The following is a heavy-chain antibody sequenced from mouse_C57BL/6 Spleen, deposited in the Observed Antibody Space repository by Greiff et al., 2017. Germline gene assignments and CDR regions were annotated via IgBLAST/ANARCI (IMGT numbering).Heavy chain of an antibody. CDR1: GFNIKDDY. CDR2: IDPENGDT. J-gene: IGHJ1*03. D-gene: IGHD6-1*01. Sequence: EVQLQQSGAELVRPGASVKLSCTASGFNIKDDYMHWVKQRPEQGLEWIGWIDPENGDTEYASKFQGKATITADTSSNTAYLKLSSLTSEDTAVYYCTTSTSPVWGTGTTVTVSA. V-gene: IGHV14-4*01. CDR3: TTSTSPV.